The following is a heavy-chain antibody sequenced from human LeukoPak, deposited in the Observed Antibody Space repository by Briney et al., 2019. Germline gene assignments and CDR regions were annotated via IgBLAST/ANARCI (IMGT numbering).Heavy chain of an antibody. V-gene: IGHV4-59*01. Sequence: PSETLSLTCTVSGGSISSYYWSWIRQPPGKGLEWIGYIYYSGSTNYNPSLKSRVTTSVDTSKNQFSLKLSSVTAADTAVYYCARDLTGEGYFDYWGQGTLVTVSS. CDR3: ARDLTGEGYFDY. CDR2: IYYSGST. J-gene: IGHJ4*02. CDR1: GGSISSYY. D-gene: IGHD1-26*01.